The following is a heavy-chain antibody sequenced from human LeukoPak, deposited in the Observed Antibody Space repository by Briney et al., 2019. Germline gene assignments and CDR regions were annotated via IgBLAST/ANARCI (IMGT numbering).Heavy chain of an antibody. CDR2: INPNSGGT. CDR3: ARGIDRYDFWSGYYTTYYYYGMDV. D-gene: IGHD3-3*01. Sequence: ASVKVSCKASGYTFTGYYMHWVRQAPGQGLEWMGWINPNSGGTNYAQKFQGRVTMTRNTSTSTAYMELSSLRSEDTAVYYCARGIDRYDFWSGYYTTYYYYGMDVWGQGTTVTVSS. J-gene: IGHJ6*02. CDR1: GYTFTGYY. V-gene: IGHV1-2*02.